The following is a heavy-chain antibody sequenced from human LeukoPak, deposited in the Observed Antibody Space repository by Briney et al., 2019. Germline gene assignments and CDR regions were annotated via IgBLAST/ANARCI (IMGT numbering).Heavy chain of an antibody. CDR2: ISPYNGNT. D-gene: IGHD2-15*01. Sequence: ASVKVSCKASGYTFTNFGISWVRQAPGQGLEWMGWISPYNGNTDYPQKVQGRVTMTTDTSTSTAYMELRRLRSDDTAVYYCARGGVGHCSGGSCPTSWFDPWGQGTLATVSS. CDR1: GYTFTNFG. J-gene: IGHJ5*02. V-gene: IGHV1-18*01. CDR3: ARGGVGHCSGGSCPTSWFDP.